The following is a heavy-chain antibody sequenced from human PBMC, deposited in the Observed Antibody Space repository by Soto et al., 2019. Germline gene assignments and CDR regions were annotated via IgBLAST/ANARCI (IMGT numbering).Heavy chain of an antibody. CDR2: IYYSGST. CDR1: GGSISSYY. J-gene: IGHJ6*01. Sequence: KASETLSRTCTVSGGSISSYYWSWIRQPPGKGLEWIGYIYYSGSTNYNPSLKSRVTISVDTSKNQFSLKLSSVTAADTAVYSCARGSDDFYGMGGCGKRPRVA. V-gene: IGHV4-59*01. CDR3: ARGSDDFYGMGG. D-gene: IGHD3-10*01.